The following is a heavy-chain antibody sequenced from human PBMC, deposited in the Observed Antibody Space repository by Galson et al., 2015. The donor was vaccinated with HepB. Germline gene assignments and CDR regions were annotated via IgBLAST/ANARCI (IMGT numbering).Heavy chain of an antibody. D-gene: IGHD5-24*01. Sequence: SLRLSCAASGFTFSSYGMHWVRRAPGKGLEWVAVISSDGSNKYYADSVKGRFTISRDSSKNTLYLQMNSLRAEDTAIYYCAREDRDGYNLGGAFDIWGQGTMVTVSS. CDR2: ISSDGSNK. CDR1: GFTFSSYG. V-gene: IGHV3-30*03. J-gene: IGHJ3*02. CDR3: AREDRDGYNLGGAFDI.